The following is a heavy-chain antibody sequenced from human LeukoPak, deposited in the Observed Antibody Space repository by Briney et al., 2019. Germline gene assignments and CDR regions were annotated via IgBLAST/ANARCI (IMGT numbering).Heavy chain of an antibody. Sequence: ASVKVSCKASGYTFTSYYIHWVRQAPGQGLEWVGIINPSGGSTSYAQKFQGRVTMTRDTSTSTVYMEPSSLRSDDTAVYYCARSRTMSDYWGQGTLVTVSS. J-gene: IGHJ4*02. V-gene: IGHV1-46*01. CDR1: GYTFTSYY. CDR2: INPSGGST. D-gene: IGHD5-24*01. CDR3: ARSRTMSDY.